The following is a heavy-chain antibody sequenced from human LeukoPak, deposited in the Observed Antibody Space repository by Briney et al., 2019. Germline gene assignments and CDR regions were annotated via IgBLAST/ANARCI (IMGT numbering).Heavy chain of an antibody. Sequence: SETLSLTCTVSGGSISSYYWSWIRQPPGKGLEWIGYIYYSGSTNYNPSLKSRVTISVDTSENQFSLKLSSVTAADTAVYYCARARGQSGNHFDYWGQGTLVTVSS. CDR2: IYYSGST. J-gene: IGHJ4*02. D-gene: IGHD3-10*01. CDR1: GGSISSYY. V-gene: IGHV4-59*08. CDR3: ARARGQSGNHFDY.